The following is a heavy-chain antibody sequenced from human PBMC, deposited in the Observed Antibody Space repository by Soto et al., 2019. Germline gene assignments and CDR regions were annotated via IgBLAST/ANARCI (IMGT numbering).Heavy chain of an antibody. CDR3: TRETVAGITGLDY. CDR1: GFNVGAFA. Sequence: GGSLRLSCAASGFNVGAFAVNWVRQAPGRGLEWVSGISVSDAFIYYADSVRGRFSISRDASENILYLQMNSLRVDDTALYYCTRETVAGITGLDYWGPGTLVTVSS. CDR2: ISVSDAFI. D-gene: IGHD1-20*01. V-gene: IGHV3-23*01. J-gene: IGHJ4*02.